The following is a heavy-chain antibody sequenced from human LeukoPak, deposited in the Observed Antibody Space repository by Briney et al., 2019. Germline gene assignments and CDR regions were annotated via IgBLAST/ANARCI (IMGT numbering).Heavy chain of an antibody. CDR2: IYTSGST. CDR3: ARDRGSGSLNAFDI. D-gene: IGHD3-10*01. Sequence: SETLSLTCTVSGGSISSYYWSWIRQPAGEGLEWIGRIYTSGSTNYNPSLKSRVTMSVDTSKNQFSLKLSSVTAADTAVYYCARDRGSGSLNAFDIWGQGTMVTVSS. J-gene: IGHJ3*02. CDR1: GGSISSYY. V-gene: IGHV4-4*07.